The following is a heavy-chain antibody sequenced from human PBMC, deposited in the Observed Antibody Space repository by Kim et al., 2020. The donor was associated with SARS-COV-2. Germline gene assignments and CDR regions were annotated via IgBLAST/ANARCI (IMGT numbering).Heavy chain of an antibody. CDR1: GGSFSGYY. J-gene: IGHJ4*02. V-gene: IGHV4-34*01. D-gene: IGHD3-22*01. CDR3: ARAKTYYYDSSGYYFDY. CDR2: INHSGST. Sequence: SETLSLTCAVYGGSFSGYYWSWICQPPGKGLEWIGEINHSGSTNYNPSLKSRVTISVDTSKNQFSLKLSSVTAADTAVYYCARAKTYYYDSSGYYFDYWGQGTLVTVSS.